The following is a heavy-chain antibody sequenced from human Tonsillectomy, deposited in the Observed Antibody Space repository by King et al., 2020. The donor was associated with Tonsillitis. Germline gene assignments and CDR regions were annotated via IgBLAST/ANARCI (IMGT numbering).Heavy chain of an antibody. V-gene: IGHV3-33*01. Sequence: VQLVESGGGVVRPGRSLRLSCEASGFTFSRYGLQWVRQSPDKGLEWVAAISNDRSETYYAESVKGRFTISRDNSKNTLYLEMNSLRAEDTALYYCVVHEAGRPGGDDCWGQGTLVTVSS. D-gene: IGHD3-10*01. CDR1: GFTFSRYG. CDR3: VVHEAGRPGGDDC. J-gene: IGHJ4*02. CDR2: ISNDRSET.